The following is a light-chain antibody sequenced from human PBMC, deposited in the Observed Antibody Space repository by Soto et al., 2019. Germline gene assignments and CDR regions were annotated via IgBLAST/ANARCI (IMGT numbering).Light chain of an antibody. CDR1: QTVSSVY. Sequence: EIVLTQSPGTLSLSPGERAILSCGASQTVSSVYLAWYQQKPGLAPRLLIYDAYSRATGIPDRFSGSGSGTDFTLTISRLEPEDFAVYYCQHYDSPPYTFGHGTKLEIK. V-gene: IGKV3D-20*01. CDR2: DAY. J-gene: IGKJ2*01. CDR3: QHYDSPPYT.